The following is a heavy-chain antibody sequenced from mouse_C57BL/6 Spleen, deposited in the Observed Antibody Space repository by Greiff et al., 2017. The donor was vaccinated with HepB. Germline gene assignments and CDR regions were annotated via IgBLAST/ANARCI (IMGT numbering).Heavy chain of an antibody. CDR1: GYSITSGYY. J-gene: IGHJ4*01. CDR3: ARGLGRDAMDY. Sequence: DVQLQESGPGLVKPSQSLSLTCSVTGYSITSGYYWNWIRQFPGNKLEWMGYISYDGSNNYNPSLKNRISITRDTSKNQFFLKLNSVTTEDTATYYCARGLGRDAMDYWGQGTSVTVSS. D-gene: IGHD4-1*01. CDR2: ISYDGSN. V-gene: IGHV3-6*01.